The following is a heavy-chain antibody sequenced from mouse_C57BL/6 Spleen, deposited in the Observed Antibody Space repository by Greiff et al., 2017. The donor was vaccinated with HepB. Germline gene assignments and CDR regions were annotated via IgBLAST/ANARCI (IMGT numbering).Heavy chain of an antibody. D-gene: IGHD2-4*01. J-gene: IGHJ4*01. CDR2: IWSDGST. Sequence: VQLVESGPGLVAPSQSLSITCTVSGFSLTSYGVHWVRQPPGKGLEWLVVIWSDGSTTYNSALNSRLSISKDNSKSQVFLKMNSLQTDDTAMYYCARHRDYYDYDAYAMDYWGQGTSVTVSS. V-gene: IGHV2-6-1*01. CDR1: GFSLTSYG. CDR3: ARHRDYYDYDAYAMDY.